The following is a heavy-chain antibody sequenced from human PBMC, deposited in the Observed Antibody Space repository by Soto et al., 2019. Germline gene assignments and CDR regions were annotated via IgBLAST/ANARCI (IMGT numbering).Heavy chain of an antibody. D-gene: IGHD3-22*01. Sequence: ESGGGVVQPGRSLRLSCAASGFTFSSYAMHWVRQAPGKGLEWVAVISYDGSNKYYADSVKGRFTISRDNSKNTLYLQMNSLRAEDTAVYYCAREGDYYDSSGYYGQYYYYYGMDVWGQGTTVTVSS. CDR1: GFTFSSYA. CDR3: AREGDYYDSSGYYGQYYYYYGMDV. J-gene: IGHJ6*02. CDR2: ISYDGSNK. V-gene: IGHV3-30-3*01.